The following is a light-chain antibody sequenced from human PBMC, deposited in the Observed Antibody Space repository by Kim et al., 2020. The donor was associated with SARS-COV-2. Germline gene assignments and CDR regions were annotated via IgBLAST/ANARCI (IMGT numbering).Light chain of an antibody. CDR3: QQRRFGLT. Sequence: EIVLTQSPATLSLSPGERATLSCRASQSVSSYLAWYQQKPGQAPRLLIYDASNRATGIPARFSGSGSGTDFTLTISSLEPEDFAVYYCQQRRFGLTFGGGTKVDIK. V-gene: IGKV3-11*01. CDR2: DAS. J-gene: IGKJ4*01. CDR1: QSVSSY.